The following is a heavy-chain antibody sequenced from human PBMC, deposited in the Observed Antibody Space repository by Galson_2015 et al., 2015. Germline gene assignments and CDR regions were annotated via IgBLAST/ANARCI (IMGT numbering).Heavy chain of an antibody. J-gene: IGHJ5*02. CDR2: IRSKAYGGTT. Sequence: SLRLSCAASGFTFGDYAMSWVRQAPGKGLEWVGFIRSKAYGGTTEYAASVKGRFTISRDDSKSIAYLQMNSLKTEDTAVYYCTTYLGWFDPWGQGTLVTVSS. V-gene: IGHV3-49*04. D-gene: IGHD3-22*01. CDR3: TTYLGWFDP. CDR1: GFTFGDYA.